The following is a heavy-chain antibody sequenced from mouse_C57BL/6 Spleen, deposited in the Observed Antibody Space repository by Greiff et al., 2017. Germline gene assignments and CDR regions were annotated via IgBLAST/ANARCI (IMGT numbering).Heavy chain of an antibody. CDR2: IHPNSGST. Sequence: VQLQQPGAELVKPGASVKLSCKASGYTFTSYWMNWVKQRPGQGLEWIGMIHPNSGSTNYNEKFKSKDTLTVDKSSSTAYMQLSSMTSEDSAVYYCARSTMVKGWYFDVWGTGTTVTVSS. J-gene: IGHJ1*03. D-gene: IGHD2-2*01. V-gene: IGHV1-64*01. CDR3: ARSTMVKGWYFDV. CDR1: GYTFTSYW.